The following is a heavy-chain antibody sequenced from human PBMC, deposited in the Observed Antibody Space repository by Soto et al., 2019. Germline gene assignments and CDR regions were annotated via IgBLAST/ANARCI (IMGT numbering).Heavy chain of an antibody. V-gene: IGHV1-69*01. CDR1: GGTFSSYA. Sequence: QVQLVQSGAEVKKPGSSVKVSCKASGGTFSSYAISWVRQAPGQRLEWMGGIIPSFGTANYAQKFQGRVTITADESTSTAYRELSSLRSEDTAVYYCARSCSGGSYYYGMDVWGQGTTVTVSS. D-gene: IGHD2-15*01. CDR2: IIPSFGTA. J-gene: IGHJ6*02. CDR3: ARSCSGGSYYYGMDV.